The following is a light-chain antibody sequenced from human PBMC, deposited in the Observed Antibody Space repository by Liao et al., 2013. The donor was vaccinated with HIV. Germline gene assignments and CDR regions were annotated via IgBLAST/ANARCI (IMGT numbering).Light chain of an antibody. CDR1: NIGSKS. CDR3: QVWDRVSDHAV. V-gene: IGLV3-21*04. CDR2: YDS. J-gene: IGLJ2*01. Sequence: SYVLTQPPSVSVAPGKTARITCGGNNIGSKSVHWYQQKAGQAPVLVIYYDSDRPTGIPERFSGSNSGNTATLTISRVEAGDEADFYCQVWDRVSDHAVFGGGTKLTVL.